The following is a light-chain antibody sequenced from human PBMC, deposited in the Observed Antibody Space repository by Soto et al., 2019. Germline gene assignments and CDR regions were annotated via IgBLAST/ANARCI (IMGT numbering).Light chain of an antibody. V-gene: IGKV1-5*03. J-gene: IGKJ2*01. CDR3: QQYNGYPHT. Sequence: DIQMTQSPSTLSASVGDRVTITCRASQSISNWLAWYQQKPGKAPKLLIYKASSLRNGVPSRFSGSGSGTEFTLTISSLPPDEFASYYCQQYNGYPHTFGQGTKLEIK. CDR2: KAS. CDR1: QSISNW.